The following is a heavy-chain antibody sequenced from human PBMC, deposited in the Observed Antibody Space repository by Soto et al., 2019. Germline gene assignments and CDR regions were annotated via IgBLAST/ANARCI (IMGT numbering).Heavy chain of an antibody. V-gene: IGHV4-59*01. D-gene: IGHD1-7*01. CDR2: ISSSGTV. CDR1: GGSIRDYF. J-gene: IGHJ6*02. CDR3: ARDRKLELPGNYYYYGMDV. Sequence: SETLSLTCSVSGGSIRDYFWTWIRQSPGGGLEWIGYISSSGTVKYNSSLKSRVTISLGRSRNQFSLKLSAVTASDTAVYFCARDRKLELPGNYYYYGMDVWGQGTTVTVSS.